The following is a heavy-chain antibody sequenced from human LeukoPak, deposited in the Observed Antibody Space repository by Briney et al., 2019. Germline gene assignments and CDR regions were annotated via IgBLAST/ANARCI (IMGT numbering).Heavy chain of an antibody. D-gene: IGHD3-22*01. CDR3: ARDRYYYDSSGPRFDY. J-gene: IGHJ4*02. CDR2: IKQDGSEK. CDR1: GFIFSSYW. V-gene: IGHV3-7*01. Sequence: PGWALRLSCAASGFIFSSYWMSWVRQAPGKGREWVANIKQDGSEKYYVASVKGRFTISRDNAKNSLYLQMNSLRAEDTAVYYCARDRYYYDSSGPRFDYWGQGTLVTVSS.